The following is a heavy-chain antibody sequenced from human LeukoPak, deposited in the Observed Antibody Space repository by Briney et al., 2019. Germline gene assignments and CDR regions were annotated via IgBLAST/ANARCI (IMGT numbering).Heavy chain of an antibody. D-gene: IGHD3-22*01. CDR2: IKGKSDGGTT. J-gene: IGHJ4*02. CDR3: TTDFGLITMIRDLFDY. V-gene: IGHV3-15*01. CDR1: GFTFSNAW. Sequence: NTGGSLRLSCAASGFTFSNAWMSWVRQAPGKGLEWVGCIKGKSDGGTTDYAAPVKGRFTISRDDSKNTLYLQMNSLKTEDTAVYYCTTDFGLITMIRDLFDYWGQGTLVTVSS.